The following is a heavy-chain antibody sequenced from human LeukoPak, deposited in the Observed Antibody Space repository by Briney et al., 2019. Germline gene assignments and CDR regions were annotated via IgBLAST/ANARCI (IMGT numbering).Heavy chain of an antibody. CDR3: ARGNVVSGDY. CDR2: MSPTSGST. Sequence: ASVKVSCKASGYTFTTFDVNWVRQAPGQGLEWLGWMSPTSGSTGYAQKFRGRVTMTRDTSTNTAYMELTNLRSEDTAVYYCARGNVVSGDYWGQGTLVTVSS. D-gene: IGHD1-26*01. V-gene: IGHV1-8*01. J-gene: IGHJ4*02. CDR1: GYTFTTFD.